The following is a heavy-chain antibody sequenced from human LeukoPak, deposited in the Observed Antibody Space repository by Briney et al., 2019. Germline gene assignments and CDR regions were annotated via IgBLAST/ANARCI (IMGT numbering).Heavy chain of an antibody. J-gene: IGHJ6*02. V-gene: IGHV4-59*01. CDR1: GGSISSYY. CDR2: IYYSGST. D-gene: IGHD6-13*01. CDR3: AKCRHRVQQPNRLGYYGMDV. Sequence: PSETLSLTCTVSGGSISSYYWSWIRQPPGKGLEWIGYIYYSGSTNYNPSLKSRVTISVDTSKNQFSLKLSSVTAADTAVYYCAKCRHRVQQPNRLGYYGMDVWGQGTTVTVSS.